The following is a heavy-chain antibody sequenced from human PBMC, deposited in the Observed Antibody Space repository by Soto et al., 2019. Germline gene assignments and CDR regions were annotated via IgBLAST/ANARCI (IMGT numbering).Heavy chain of an antibody. J-gene: IGHJ4*02. CDR2: ISYDGSNK. Sequence: QVQLVESGGGVVQPGRSLRLSCAASGFTFSSYGMHWVRQAPGKGLEWVAVISYDGSNKYYADSVKGRFTISRDNSKNTLYLQMNSLRAEDTAVYYCAKDIVGASDYWGQGTLVTVSS. V-gene: IGHV3-30*18. D-gene: IGHD1-26*01. CDR1: GFTFSSYG. CDR3: AKDIVGASDY.